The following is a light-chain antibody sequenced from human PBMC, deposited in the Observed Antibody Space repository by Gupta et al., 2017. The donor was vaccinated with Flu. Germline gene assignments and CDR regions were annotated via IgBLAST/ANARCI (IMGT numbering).Light chain of an antibody. CDR1: KLGDKY. J-gene: IGLJ2*01. V-gene: IGLV3-1*01. CDR2: QDT. Sequence: SYELTQPPSVSVSPGQTASLTCSGDKLGDKYVCWYQQKPGQSPVLVIYQDTKRPSGVPERFSGSNSGNTATLTISGTQAMDEADYYCQAWDSSTAVFGGGTKLTGL. CDR3: QAWDSSTAV.